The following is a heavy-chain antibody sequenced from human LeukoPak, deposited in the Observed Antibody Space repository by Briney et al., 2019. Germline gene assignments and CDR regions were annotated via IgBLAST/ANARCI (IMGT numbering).Heavy chain of an antibody. V-gene: IGHV3-23*01. D-gene: IGHD4-17*01. Sequence: PGGSLRLSCAASGFTFSSYAMSWARQAPGKGLEWVSAISGSGGSTYYADSVKGRFTISRDNSKNTLYLQMNSLRAEDTAVYYCAKAVAYYGDSYNWSDPWGQGTLVTVSS. CDR3: AKAVAYYGDSYNWSDP. CDR1: GFTFSSYA. J-gene: IGHJ5*02. CDR2: ISGSGGST.